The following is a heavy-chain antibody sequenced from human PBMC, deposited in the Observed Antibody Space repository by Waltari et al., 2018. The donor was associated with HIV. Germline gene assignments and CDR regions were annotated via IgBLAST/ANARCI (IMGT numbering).Heavy chain of an antibody. D-gene: IGHD3-10*01. V-gene: IGHV4-34*01. CDR2: INQSGNT. Sequence: QVQLQQWGAGLLKPSETLSLTCAVYGRSFSGYFWTWIRQAPGKGLEWIGEINQSGNTRYNPSLKSRVTTSIDTSKNQFSLRLNSVTAADTAVYYCARVFGGGHFDYWGRGTLVTVS. CDR3: ARVFGGGHFDY. CDR1: GRSFSGYF. J-gene: IGHJ4*02.